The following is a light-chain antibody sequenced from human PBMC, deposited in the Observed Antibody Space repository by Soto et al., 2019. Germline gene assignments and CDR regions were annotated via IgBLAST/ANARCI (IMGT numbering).Light chain of an antibody. CDR3: SSYTTSNTRQIV. Sequence: QSVLTQPHSASGTPGQRVTVSCSRSSSDMGTSSVHWFQQLPGTAPKLLISTTNQRPSGVPERFSGSKSGTSASLTISGLQAEDEADYYCSSYTTSNTRQIVFGTGTKVTVL. J-gene: IGLJ1*01. V-gene: IGLV1-44*01. CDR1: SSDMGTSS. CDR2: TTN.